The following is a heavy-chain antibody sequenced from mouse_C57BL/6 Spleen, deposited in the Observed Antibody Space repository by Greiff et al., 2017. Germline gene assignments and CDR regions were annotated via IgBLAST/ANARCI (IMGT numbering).Heavy chain of an antibody. CDR1: GYTFTSYW. Sequence: QVQLQQPGAELVKPGASVKLSCKASGYTFTSYWVQWVKQRPGQGLEWIGMIHPNSGSTNYNEKFKSKATLTVDKSSSTAYMQLSSLTSEDASVYYCASRTVVDAMDYWGQGTSVTVSS. D-gene: IGHD1-1*01. J-gene: IGHJ4*01. CDR2: IHPNSGST. V-gene: IGHV1-64*01. CDR3: ASRTVVDAMDY.